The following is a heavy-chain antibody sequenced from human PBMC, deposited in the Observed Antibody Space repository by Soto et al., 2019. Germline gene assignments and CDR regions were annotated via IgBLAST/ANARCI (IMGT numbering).Heavy chain of an antibody. D-gene: IGHD4-17*01. CDR3: ARDYGDYRPDY. Sequence: GGSLRLSCAASGFFFSDYGMHWVRQAPGKGLEWVSSINSSNYIYYADSVKGRFTISRDVAENSVFLQMNSLRVEDTAVYYCARDYGDYRPDYWGQGTLVTVSS. J-gene: IGHJ4*02. V-gene: IGHV3-21*06. CDR1: GFFFSDYG. CDR2: INSSNYI.